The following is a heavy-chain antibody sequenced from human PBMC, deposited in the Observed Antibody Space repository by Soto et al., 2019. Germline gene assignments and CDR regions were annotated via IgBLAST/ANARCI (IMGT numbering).Heavy chain of an antibody. CDR1: GFTFSSYW. CDR2: INSEGSST. V-gene: IGHV3-74*01. D-gene: IGHD2-15*01. CDR3: ALTLPSLSGGNRPYYYYCMDV. J-gene: IGHJ6*02. Sequence: AGGSLRLSCAASGFTFSSYWMHWVRQAPGKGLVWVSRINSEGSSTSYADSVKGRFTISRDNAKNTLYLQMNSLRAEDTAVYYCALTLPSLSGGNRPYYYYCMDVWGQGTTVTVSS.